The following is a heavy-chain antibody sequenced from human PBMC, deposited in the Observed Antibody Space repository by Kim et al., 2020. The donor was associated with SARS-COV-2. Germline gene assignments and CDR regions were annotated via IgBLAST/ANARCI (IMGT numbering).Heavy chain of an antibody. J-gene: IGHJ4*02. D-gene: IGHD1-26*01. V-gene: IGHV3-74*01. CDR1: GFTFTTYW. CDR2: IFSDGTT. Sequence: GGSLRLSCAASGFTFTTYWIHWVRQVPGKGLVWVSRIFSDGTTSYADSVKGRFTISRDNAKNMVFLQMNSLRPEDTAVYHCVRDRPQWDWGQGTLVTVSS. CDR3: VRDRPQWD.